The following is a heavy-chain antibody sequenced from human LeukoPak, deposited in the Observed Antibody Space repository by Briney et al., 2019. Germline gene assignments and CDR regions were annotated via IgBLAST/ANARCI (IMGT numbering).Heavy chain of an antibody. CDR3: ARIGYSSSSTDY. CDR2: IKEDGSVK. J-gene: IGHJ4*02. CDR1: GFTFNNYW. D-gene: IGHD6-6*01. Sequence: PGGSLRLSCAASGFTFNNYWMSWVRQAPGKGLEWVANIKEDGSVKYYVDSMKGRFTISRDNAKNSLYLQMSSLRVEDTAMYYCARIGYSSSSTDYWGQGTLVTVSS. V-gene: IGHV3-7*01.